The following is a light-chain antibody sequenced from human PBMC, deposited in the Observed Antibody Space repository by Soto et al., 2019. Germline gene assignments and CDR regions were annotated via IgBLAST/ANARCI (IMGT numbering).Light chain of an antibody. V-gene: IGKV1-39*01. CDR1: QTISNY. Sequence: IQMTQSPASLAASLGDRITISCRASQTISNYLNWYHQKPGKAPKLLIYASSTLQSGVPSTFSGSGSGTEFTLSISSLRPEDFGTYYCQQSYNIPFTFGPGTKVDIK. J-gene: IGKJ3*01. CDR3: QQSYNIPFT. CDR2: ASS.